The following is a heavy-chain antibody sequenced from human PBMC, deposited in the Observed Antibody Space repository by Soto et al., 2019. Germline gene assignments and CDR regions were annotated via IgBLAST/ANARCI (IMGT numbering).Heavy chain of an antibody. CDR2: IIPILGIA. CDR3: ARARAEYARDACDI. CDR1: GGTFSSYT. Sequence: QVQLVQSGAEVKKPGSSVKVSCKASGGTFSSYTISWVRQAPGQGLEWMGRIIPILGIANYAQKFQGRVTITADKSTGTAYMELSSLRSEDTAVYYCARARAEYARDACDIWGQGTMVTVSS. D-gene: IGHD2-8*01. J-gene: IGHJ3*02. V-gene: IGHV1-69*02.